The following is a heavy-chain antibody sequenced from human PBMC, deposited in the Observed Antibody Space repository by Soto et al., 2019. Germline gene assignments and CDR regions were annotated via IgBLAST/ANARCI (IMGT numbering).Heavy chain of an antibody. D-gene: IGHD4-17*01. CDR3: ARHRMDYGDYVEDYYYYMDV. CDR1: GVSIISSSYY. CDR2: IYYSGST. Sequence: SETLSLTCTVSGVSIISSSYYWGWVRQPPGKGLEWVGSIYYSGSTYYNPSLKSRVTISVDTSKNQFSLKLSSVTAADTAVYYCARHRMDYGDYVEDYYYYMDVWGKGTTVTVSS. J-gene: IGHJ6*03. V-gene: IGHV4-39*01.